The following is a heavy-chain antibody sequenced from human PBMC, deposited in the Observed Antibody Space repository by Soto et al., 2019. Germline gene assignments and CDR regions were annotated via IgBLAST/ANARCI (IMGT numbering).Heavy chain of an antibody. Sequence: PGGSLRLSCAASGFTFNSYGMHWVRQAPGKGLEWVAVIWYDGSNKYYADSVKGRFTISRDNSKNTLYLQMNSLRAEDTAVYYCARSSRVHYDSSSVYYFDYWGQGTLVTVSS. J-gene: IGHJ4*02. CDR2: IWYDGSNK. D-gene: IGHD3-22*01. CDR3: ARSSRVHYDSSSVYYFDY. V-gene: IGHV3-33*08. CDR1: GFTFNSYG.